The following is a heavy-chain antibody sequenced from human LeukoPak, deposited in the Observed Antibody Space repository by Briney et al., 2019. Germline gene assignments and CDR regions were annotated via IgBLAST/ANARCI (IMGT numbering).Heavy chain of an antibody. Sequence: PGGSLRLSCAASGFTFSSYGMHWVRQAPGKGLEWVAVIWYDGRNKFYADSLKGRFTISRDNAKNMLYLQVNSLRADDTAVYYCVRDDTSHFDSWGQGALVTVSS. D-gene: IGHD2-2*01. CDR3: VRDDTSHFDS. CDR1: GFTFSSYG. J-gene: IGHJ4*02. CDR2: IWYDGRNK. V-gene: IGHV3-33*01.